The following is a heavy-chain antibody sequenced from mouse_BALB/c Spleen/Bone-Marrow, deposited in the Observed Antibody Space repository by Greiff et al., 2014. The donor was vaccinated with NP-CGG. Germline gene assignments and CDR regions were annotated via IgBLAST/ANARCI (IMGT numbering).Heavy chain of an antibody. D-gene: IGHD2-4*01. CDR3: ARNKNDYDGTLAY. Sequence: QVQLKQSGPGLVQPSQSLSITCTVSGFSLTSYGVHWVRQSPGKGLEWLGVIWSGGSTDYNAAFISRLSISKDNSKSQVFFKMYSLQADDTAIYYCARNKNDYDGTLAYWGQGTLVTVSA. CDR2: IWSGGST. V-gene: IGHV2-4-1*01. CDR1: GFSLTSYG. J-gene: IGHJ3*01.